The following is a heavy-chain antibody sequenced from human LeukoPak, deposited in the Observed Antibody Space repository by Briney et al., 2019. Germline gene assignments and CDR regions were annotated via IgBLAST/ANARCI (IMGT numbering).Heavy chain of an antibody. CDR3: ARHEYYDILTGYYTHGWFDP. CDR2: IYYSGST. V-gene: IGHV4-61*08. D-gene: IGHD3-9*01. J-gene: IGHJ5*02. CDR1: GGSISSGGYY. Sequence: SETLSLTCTVSGGSISSGGYYWSWIRQPPGKGLEWIGYIYYSGSTNYNPTLKSRVTISVDTSKNQFSLKLSSVTAADTAVYYCARHEYYDILTGYYTHGWFDPWGQGTLDTVSS.